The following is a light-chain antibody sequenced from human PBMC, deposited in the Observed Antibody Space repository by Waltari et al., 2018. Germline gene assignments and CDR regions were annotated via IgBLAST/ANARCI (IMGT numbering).Light chain of an antibody. J-gene: IGKJ2*01. V-gene: IGKV1-5*03. CDR2: RAS. CDR1: QTISYW. Sequence: DVQMTQSPSTLSASVGDRVTITCRAGQTISYWLAWFQQKPGKAPKLLIYRASSLPTGVPSRFSGSGSGTEFALTISSLQPDDFATYYCQHYIHYPYTFGQGTKLEIK. CDR3: QHYIHYPYT.